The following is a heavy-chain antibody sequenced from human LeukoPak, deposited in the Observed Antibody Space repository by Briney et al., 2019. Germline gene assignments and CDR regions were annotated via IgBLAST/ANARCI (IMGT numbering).Heavy chain of an antibody. V-gene: IGHV3-20*04. Sequence: RPGGSLRLSCAASGFTFSSYAMSWVRQAPGKGLEWVSGINWNGGSTGYADSVKGRFTISRDNAKNSLYLQMNSLRAEDTALYYCARRRESSSWKVREIYYFDYWGQGTLVTVSS. CDR2: INWNGGST. CDR3: ARRRESSSWKVREIYYFDY. J-gene: IGHJ4*02. CDR1: GFTFSSYA. D-gene: IGHD6-13*01.